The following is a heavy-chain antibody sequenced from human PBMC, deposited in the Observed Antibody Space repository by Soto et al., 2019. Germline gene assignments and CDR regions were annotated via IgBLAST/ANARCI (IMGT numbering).Heavy chain of an antibody. D-gene: IGHD2-2*01. CDR1: GFSISNYA. Sequence: GGSLRLSCAASGFSISNYAMTWVRQAPGKGLEWVSGITGSGDKTYYADSVKGRFIISRDNSKNTLYLQMNSLRAEDTALYYCARDCSSSSCSIWHYWGQGTLITVSS. V-gene: IGHV3-23*01. CDR3: ARDCSSSSCSIWHY. CDR2: ITGSGDKT. J-gene: IGHJ4*02.